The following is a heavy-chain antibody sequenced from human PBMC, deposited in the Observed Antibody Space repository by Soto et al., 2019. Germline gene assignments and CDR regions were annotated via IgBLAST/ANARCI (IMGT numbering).Heavy chain of an antibody. D-gene: IGHD1-26*01. CDR3: ARPANIAGRAGDHYYYYGMDV. V-gene: IGHV1-69*06. CDR1: EGSFSNYA. Sequence: QVQLVQSGAEVKKPGSSVKVSCKTSEGSFSNYAISWVRQAPGQGLEWMGGIVPVFGSVKYAQNFHGRVTLPADTVTTSAYMDLSSLRSDDTAVYYCARPANIAGRAGDHYYYYGMDVWGQGTTVTVAS. CDR2: IVPVFGSV. J-gene: IGHJ6*02.